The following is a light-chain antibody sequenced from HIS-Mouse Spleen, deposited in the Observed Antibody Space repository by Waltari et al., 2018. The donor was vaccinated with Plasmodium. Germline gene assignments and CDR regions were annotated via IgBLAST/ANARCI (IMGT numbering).Light chain of an antibody. CDR3: GTWDSSLSAGVV. CDR2: DNN. J-gene: IGLJ2*01. Sequence: QSVLTQPPSVSAAPGQKVTISCSGSSSNIGNNYVSWYQQLPGTAPKLLIYDNNNRPSWIPDRFSGSKSGTSATLGITGLQTGDEADYYCGTWDSSLSAGVVFGGGTKLTVL. CDR1: SSNIGNNY. V-gene: IGLV1-51*01.